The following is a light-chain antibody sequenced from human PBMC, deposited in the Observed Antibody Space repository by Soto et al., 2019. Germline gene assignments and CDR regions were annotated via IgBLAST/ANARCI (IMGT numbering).Light chain of an antibody. CDR1: SSDVGGYNY. V-gene: IGLV2-8*01. Sequence: QSALTQPPSASGSPGQSVTISCTGSSSDVGGYNYVSWYQQHPGKAPKLMIYEVSQRPSGVPDRFSGSKSGNTASLTVSGRQAEDEADYYCSSYAGSNHFGYVFGTGTKVTVL. CDR3: SSYAGSNHFGYV. CDR2: EVS. J-gene: IGLJ1*01.